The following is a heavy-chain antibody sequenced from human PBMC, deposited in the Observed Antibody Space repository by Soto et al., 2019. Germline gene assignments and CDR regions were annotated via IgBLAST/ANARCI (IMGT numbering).Heavy chain of an antibody. J-gene: IGHJ4*02. D-gene: IGHD6-19*01. Sequence: QVQLVESGGCMVQPGRSLRLSCAASGFTFSSYAMHWVRQAPGKGLEWVAVISYDGSNKYYADSVKGRFTISSDNSKNTMSLQMISLRSKATAVSYCARDQSPYSSGWHNLHCDYWGLRTLVTVSS. CDR3: ARDQSPYSSGWHNLHCDY. V-gene: IGHV3-30-3*01. CDR1: GFTFSSYA. CDR2: ISYDGSNK.